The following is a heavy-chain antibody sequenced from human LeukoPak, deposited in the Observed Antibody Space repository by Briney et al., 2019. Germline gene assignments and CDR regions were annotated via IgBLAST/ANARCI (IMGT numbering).Heavy chain of an antibody. CDR2: IYTSGST. D-gene: IGHD6-6*01. CDR1: GGSISSSSYY. Sequence: SETLSLTCTVSGGSISSSSYYWGWIRQPAGKGLEWIGRIYTSGSTNYNPSLKSRVTISVDTSKNQFSLKLSSVTAADTAVYYCARSGQLVRYFDYWGQGTLVTVSS. J-gene: IGHJ4*02. CDR3: ARSGQLVRYFDY. V-gene: IGHV4-61*02.